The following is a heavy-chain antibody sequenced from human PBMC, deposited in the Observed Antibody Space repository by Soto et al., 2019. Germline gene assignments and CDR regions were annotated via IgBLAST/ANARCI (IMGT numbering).Heavy chain of an antibody. CDR2: IYHTGDT. J-gene: IGHJ5*02. V-gene: IGHV4-38-2*02. D-gene: IGHD2-8*01. CDR3: ARDTNSLDL. CDR1: SYSISSGFF. Sequence: ETLSLTCVVSSYSISSGFFWAWIRRPPGKGLEWVGSIYHTGDTHYNPSLRSQVSMSVDTSKNHFSLRLTYLTAADTAVYLCARDTNSLDLWGQGILVTVSS.